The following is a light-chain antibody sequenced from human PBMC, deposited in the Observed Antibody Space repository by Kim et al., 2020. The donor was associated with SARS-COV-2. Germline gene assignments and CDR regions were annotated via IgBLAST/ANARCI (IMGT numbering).Light chain of an antibody. J-gene: IGKJ1*01. CDR3: QQYTRWPPGGT. V-gene: IGKV3-15*01. CDR1: QRISSN. Sequence: EIVMTQSPATLSVSPGERATLSCRASQRISSNLAWYQQKPGQAPRLLIYGASTRATDIPARFSGSGSGTEFTLTISSLQSEDFAVYYCQQYTRWPPGGTFGQGTKVDIK. CDR2: GAS.